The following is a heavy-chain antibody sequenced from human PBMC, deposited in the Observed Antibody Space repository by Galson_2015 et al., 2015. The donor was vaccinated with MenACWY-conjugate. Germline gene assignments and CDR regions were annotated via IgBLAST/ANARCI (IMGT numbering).Heavy chain of an antibody. V-gene: IGHV2-5*02. D-gene: IGHD6-13*01. CDR1: GFSVTTRGVG. Sequence: PALVKPTQTLTLTCTFSGFSVTTRGVGVGWIRQPPGKALEWPALIYWDDDKRYSPSLKSRLTITKDTSKNQVVLTMTNMDPVDTAKFYLAHSRPGYSSTWWGFFAYGGRGTLVPVSS. CDR3: AHSRPGYSSTWWGFFAY. CDR2: IYWDDDK. J-gene: IGHJ4*02.